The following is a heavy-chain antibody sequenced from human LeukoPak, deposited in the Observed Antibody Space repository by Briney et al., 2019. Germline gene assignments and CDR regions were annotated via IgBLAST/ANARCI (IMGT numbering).Heavy chain of an antibody. D-gene: IGHD6-13*01. CDR2: ISSSSSYI. CDR1: GFTFSSYS. J-gene: IGHJ4*02. V-gene: IGHV3-21*01. Sequence: PGGSLRLSCAASGFTFSSYSMNWVRQAPGKGLEWVSSISSSSSYIYYADSVKGRFTISRDNAKNSLYLQMNSLRAEDTAVYYCARDRSRIAAAGTSDYWGQGTLVTVSP. CDR3: ARDRSRIAAAGTSDY.